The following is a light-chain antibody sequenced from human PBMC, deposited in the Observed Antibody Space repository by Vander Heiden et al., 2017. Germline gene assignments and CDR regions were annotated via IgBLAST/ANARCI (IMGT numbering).Light chain of an antibody. CDR2: SNN. J-gene: IGLJ3*02. CDR1: SSNSGSNT. CDR3: EAWEDSLNGRWV. V-gene: IGLV1-44*01. Sequence: QSVLTQPPSASGTPGQRVTISCSGSSSNSGSNTVNWYQQLPGTAPKLLIYSNNQRPSGVPDRFSGSKSGTSACRAISGPRSGDAADYYCEAWEDSLNGRWVFGGGTKLTVL.